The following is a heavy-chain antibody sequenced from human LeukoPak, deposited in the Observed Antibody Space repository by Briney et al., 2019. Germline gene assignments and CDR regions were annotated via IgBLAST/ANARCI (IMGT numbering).Heavy chain of an antibody. D-gene: IGHD4-23*01. J-gene: IGHJ4*02. CDR3: ARDTFYGGNSQFDY. CDR2: IIPILGIA. CDR1: GGTFSSYA. Sequence: ASVKVSCKASGGTFSSYAISWVRQAPGQGLEWMGRIIPILGIANYAQKFQGRVTITADKSTSTAYMELSGLRSEDTAVYYCARDTFYGGNSQFDYWGQGTLVTVSS. V-gene: IGHV1-69*04.